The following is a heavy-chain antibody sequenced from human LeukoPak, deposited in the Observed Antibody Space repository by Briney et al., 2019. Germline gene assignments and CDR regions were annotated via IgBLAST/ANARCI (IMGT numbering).Heavy chain of an antibody. Sequence: GGSLRLSCAASGFTFSSYAMHWVRQAPGKGLEWVAVISYDGSNKYYADSVKGRFTISRDNSKNTLYLQMNSLRAEDTAVYYCAREVQYSSSLDYWGQGTLVTVSS. CDR3: AREVQYSSSLDY. J-gene: IGHJ4*02. CDR2: ISYDGSNK. CDR1: GFTFSSYA. D-gene: IGHD6-6*01. V-gene: IGHV3-30-3*01.